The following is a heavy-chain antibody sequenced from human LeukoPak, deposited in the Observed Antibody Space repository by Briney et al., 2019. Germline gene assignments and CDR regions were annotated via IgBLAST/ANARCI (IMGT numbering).Heavy chain of an antibody. V-gene: IGHV1-2*02. J-gene: IGHJ5*02. Sequence: ASVKVSCKASGYTFTGYYIHWVRQAPGQGPEWMGWINTHSGATNYAQKFQGRVTMTRDTSISTAFMELSGLRSDDTAMYYCSRDLLMYYSGSGESTWGQGTQVTVSS. CDR3: SRDLLMYYSGSGEST. CDR2: INTHSGAT. D-gene: IGHD3-10*01. CDR1: GYTFTGYY.